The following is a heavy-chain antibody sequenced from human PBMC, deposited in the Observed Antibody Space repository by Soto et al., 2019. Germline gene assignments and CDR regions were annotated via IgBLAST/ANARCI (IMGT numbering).Heavy chain of an antibody. Sequence: TSETLCLTCPVAGGSISSGVYYWSWIRQHPGKGLEWIGYIYYSGSTYYNPSLKSRVTISVDTSKNQFSLKLSSVTAADTAVYYCARSVFPWGQGTLVTVSS. CDR1: GGSISSGVYY. V-gene: IGHV4-31*03. CDR2: IYYSGST. J-gene: IGHJ5*02. CDR3: ARSVFP.